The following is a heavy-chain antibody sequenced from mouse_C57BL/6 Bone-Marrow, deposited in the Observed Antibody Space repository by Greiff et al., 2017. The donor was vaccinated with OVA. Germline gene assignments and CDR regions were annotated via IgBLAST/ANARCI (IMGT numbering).Heavy chain of an antibody. CDR2: INPSSGYT. CDR3: ARGYYGNYDYFDY. CDR1: GYTFTSYW. Sequence: QVQLQQSGAELAKPGASVKLSCKASGYTFTSYWMHWVKQRPGQGLEWIGYINPSSGYTKSNQKFKDKATLTADKSSSTAYMQLSSLTYEDSAVYYCARGYYGNYDYFDYWGQGTTLTVSS. V-gene: IGHV1-7*01. D-gene: IGHD2-1*01. J-gene: IGHJ2*01.